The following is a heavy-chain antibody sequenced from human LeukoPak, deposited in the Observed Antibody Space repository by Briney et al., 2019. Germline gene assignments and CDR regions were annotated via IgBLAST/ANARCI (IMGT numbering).Heavy chain of an antibody. Sequence: PSETLSLTCAVYGGSFSGYYWSWIRQPPGKGLEWIGEINHSGSTNYNPSLTSRVTISVDTSKNQFSLELSSATAADTAVYYCARGVRSTDIVVVPRPNWFDPWGQGTLVTVSS. D-gene: IGHD2-2*01. CDR2: INHSGST. CDR3: ARGVRSTDIVVVPRPNWFDP. CDR1: GGSFSGYY. J-gene: IGHJ5*02. V-gene: IGHV4-34*01.